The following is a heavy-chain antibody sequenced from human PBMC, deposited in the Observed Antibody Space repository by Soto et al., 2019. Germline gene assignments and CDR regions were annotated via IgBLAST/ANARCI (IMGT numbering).Heavy chain of an antibody. CDR1: GFTFSNAW. D-gene: IGHD1-26*01. V-gene: IGHV3-15*01. J-gene: IGHJ3*02. CDR3: TTDEVGATYDAFDI. Sequence: GGSLRLSCAASGFTFSNAWMSWVRQAPGKGLEWVGRIKSKTDGGTTDYAAPVKGRFTISRDDSKNTLYLQMNSLKTEDTAVYYCTTDEVGATYDAFDIWGQGTMVTVSS. CDR2: IKSKTDGGTT.